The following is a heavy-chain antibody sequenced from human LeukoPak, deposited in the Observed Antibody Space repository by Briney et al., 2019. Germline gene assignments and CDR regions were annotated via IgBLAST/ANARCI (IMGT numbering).Heavy chain of an antibody. V-gene: IGHV3-23*01. CDR2: FSGRGGST. J-gene: IGHJ4*02. D-gene: IGHD6-19*01. CDR1: GFPFSSYA. Sequence: PGGSLRLSCAASGFPFSSYAMSWVPRAPGKGLEWVSAFSGRGGSTYYAESVKCRFTIPRDNTKNTLYLQMNSLRAEDTAVYYCAKAPTGYSSGWGGYYFDYWGQGTLVTVSS. CDR3: AKAPTGYSSGWGGYYFDY.